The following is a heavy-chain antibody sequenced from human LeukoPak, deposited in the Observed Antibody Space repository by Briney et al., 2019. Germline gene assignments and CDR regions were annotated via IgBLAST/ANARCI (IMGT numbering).Heavy chain of an antibody. CDR1: GFTFSGYW. Sequence: GGSLRLSCAASGFTFSGYWMHWVRQAPGKGLVWVSRINTDGSSTTYADSVKGRFTISRDNAKNTLYLQMNSLRAEDTALYYCARLRGNIAFDIWGQGTMVTVSS. J-gene: IGHJ3*02. V-gene: IGHV3-74*01. CDR3: ARLRGNIAFDI. CDR2: INTDGSST.